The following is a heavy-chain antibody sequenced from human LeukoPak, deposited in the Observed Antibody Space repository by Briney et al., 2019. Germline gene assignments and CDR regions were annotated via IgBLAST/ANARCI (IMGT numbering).Heavy chain of an antibody. J-gene: IGHJ4*02. V-gene: IGHV3-20*04. Sequence: PGGSLRLSCAASGFTVSSNYMSWVRQVPGKGLEWVSGILWSGGSTGYADSVKGRFTISRDNAKNSLYLQMNSLRAEDTALYYCARDDYGSGSWNDYWGQGTLVTVSS. CDR2: ILWSGGST. CDR1: GFTVSSNY. D-gene: IGHD3-10*01. CDR3: ARDDYGSGSWNDY.